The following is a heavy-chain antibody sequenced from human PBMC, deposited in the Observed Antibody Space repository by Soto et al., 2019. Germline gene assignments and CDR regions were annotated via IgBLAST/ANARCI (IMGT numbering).Heavy chain of an antibody. V-gene: IGHV1-2*04. Sequence: QVQLVQAGAEVRKPGASVKVSCKASGYRFTGYYLHWVRQAPGQGLEWMGWINPNTGGTNYAQKFQGCVTMTTDTSISTAYMELSSLKSDDTAVYYCARDPRAPQQQLAWFFNLWGRGTLVSVSS. CDR1: GYRFTGYY. CDR3: ARDPRAPQQQLAWFFNL. CDR2: INPNTGGT. J-gene: IGHJ2*01. D-gene: IGHD6-13*01.